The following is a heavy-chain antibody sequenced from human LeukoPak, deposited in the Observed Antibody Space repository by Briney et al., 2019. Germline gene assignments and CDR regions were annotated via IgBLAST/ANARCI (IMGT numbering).Heavy chain of an antibody. D-gene: IGHD3-10*01. J-gene: IGHJ4*02. Sequence: PSETLSLTCAVYGGSFSGYYWSWIRQPPGKGLEWVGEINHSGSTNNNPSLKSRVTISVDTSKNQFSLKLRSVTAADTAVYYCARGARPNHYGSGSYRPFDYWGQGTLVTVSS. CDR3: ARGARPNHYGSGSYRPFDY. CDR2: INHSGST. CDR1: GGSFSGYY. V-gene: IGHV4-34*01.